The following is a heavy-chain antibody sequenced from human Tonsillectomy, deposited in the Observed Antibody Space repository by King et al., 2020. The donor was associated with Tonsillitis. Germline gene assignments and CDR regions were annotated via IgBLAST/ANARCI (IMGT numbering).Heavy chain of an antibody. CDR3: ARDPATDFWSGYGFDY. Sequence: VQLVESGGGLVKPGRSLRLSCAASGFPFSDYYMSWIRQAPGKGLEWVSHISDTGSTINYADSVKGRFTISRDNAKNSLYLQMNSLRAEDTAVYYCARDPATDFWSGYGFDYWGQGTLVTVSS. V-gene: IGHV3-11*01. CDR1: GFPFSDYY. D-gene: IGHD3-3*01. CDR2: ISDTGSTI. J-gene: IGHJ4*02.